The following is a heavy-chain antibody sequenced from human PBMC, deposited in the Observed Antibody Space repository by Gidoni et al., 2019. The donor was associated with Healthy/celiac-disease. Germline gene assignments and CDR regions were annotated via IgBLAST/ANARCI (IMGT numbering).Heavy chain of an antibody. CDR3: ARPPGLPDYDFWSGYPIDDAFDI. CDR2: IWYDGSNK. V-gene: IGHV3-33*01. J-gene: IGHJ3*02. CDR1: GFTFSSYG. Sequence: QVQLVESGGGVVQPVRSLRLSCAASGFTFSSYGMHWVRQAPGKGLEWVAVIWYDGSNKYYADSVKGRFTISRDNSKNTLYLQMNSLRAEDTAVYYCARPPGLPDYDFWSGYPIDDAFDIWGQGTMVTVSS. D-gene: IGHD3-3*01.